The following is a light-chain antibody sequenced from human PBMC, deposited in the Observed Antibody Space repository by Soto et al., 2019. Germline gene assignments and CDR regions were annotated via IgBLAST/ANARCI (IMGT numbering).Light chain of an antibody. CDR3: QQYYGHPPT. J-gene: IGKJ5*01. V-gene: IGKV4-1*01. CDR2: WAS. CDR1: QSLLYRSNNRNY. Sequence: DIVMTQSPDSLAVSLGETATINCKSSQSLLYRSNNRNYLAWYQQKPGQTPNVLISWASTRESGVPDRFSGSGSGTDFTLTISSLQAEDVAVYYCQQYYGHPPTFGQGTRLEIK.